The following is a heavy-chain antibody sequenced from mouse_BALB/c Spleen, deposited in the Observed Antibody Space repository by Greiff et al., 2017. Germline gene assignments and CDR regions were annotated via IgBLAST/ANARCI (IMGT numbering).Heavy chain of an antibody. CDR1: GFSLTSYG. J-gene: IGHJ3*01. Sequence: VKLMESGPGLVAPSQSLSITCTVSGFSLTSYGVHWVRQPPGKGLEWLGVIWAGGSTNYNSALMSRLSISKDNSKSQVFLKMNSLQTDDTAMYYCARAYDYDGFAYWGQGTLVTVSA. CDR3: ARAYDYDGFAY. V-gene: IGHV2-9*02. CDR2: IWAGGST. D-gene: IGHD2-4*01.